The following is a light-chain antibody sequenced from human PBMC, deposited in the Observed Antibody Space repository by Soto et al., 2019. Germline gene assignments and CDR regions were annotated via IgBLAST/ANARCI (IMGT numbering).Light chain of an antibody. Sequence: EIVMTQSPATRSVSPGERATLSCRASQSVTKNLAWNQQKPGQALRLLIYGASTRATGIPARFSGSGSGTEFTLTISSLQSEDFAVYYCQQYNNWLTFGGGTKVEIK. V-gene: IGKV3-15*01. CDR3: QQYNNWLT. J-gene: IGKJ4*01. CDR1: QSVTKN. CDR2: GAS.